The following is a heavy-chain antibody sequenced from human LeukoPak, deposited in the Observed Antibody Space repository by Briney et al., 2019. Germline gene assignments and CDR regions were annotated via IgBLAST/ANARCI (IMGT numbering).Heavy chain of an antibody. CDR3: ARDRGYSSRWNFGKDYYMDV. J-gene: IGHJ6*03. V-gene: IGHV3-33*01. CDR2: IWYDGSHA. Sequence: PGRSLRLSCSASGFTFSTYSMNWVRQAPGKGLEWVAVIWYDGSHANYADAVKGRFTISRDNSKNTLYLQMNSPRAEDTAVYYCARDRGYSSRWNFGKDYYMDVWGKGTTVTVSS. D-gene: IGHD6-13*01. CDR1: GFTFSTYS.